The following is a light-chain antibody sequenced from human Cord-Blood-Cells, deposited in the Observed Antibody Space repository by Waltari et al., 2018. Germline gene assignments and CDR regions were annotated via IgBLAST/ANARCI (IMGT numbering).Light chain of an antibody. CDR1: SSDVGSYNL. Sequence: QSALTQPASVSGSPGQSIPISCTGTSSDVGSYNLVSWYQQHPGKAPKLMIYEGSKRPSGVSNRFSGSKSGNTVYLTISGLQAEDEADYYCCSYAGSSRVFGGGTKLTVL. V-gene: IGLV2-23*01. J-gene: IGLJ3*02. CDR2: EGS. CDR3: CSYAGSSRV.